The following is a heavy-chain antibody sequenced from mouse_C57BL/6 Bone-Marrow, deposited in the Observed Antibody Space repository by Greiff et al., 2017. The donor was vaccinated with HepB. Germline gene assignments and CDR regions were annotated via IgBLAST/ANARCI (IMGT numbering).Heavy chain of an antibody. J-gene: IGHJ2*01. Sequence: VQLQQPGAELVKPGASVKLSCKASGYTFTSYWMHWVKQRPGQGLEWIGMIHPNSGSTNYNEKFKSKATLTVDKSSSTAYMQLSSLTSEDSAVYYCARTHYYGSRGYFDYWGQGTTLTVSS. CDR2: IHPNSGST. D-gene: IGHD1-1*01. CDR1: GYTFTSYW. CDR3: ARTHYYGSRGYFDY. V-gene: IGHV1-64*01.